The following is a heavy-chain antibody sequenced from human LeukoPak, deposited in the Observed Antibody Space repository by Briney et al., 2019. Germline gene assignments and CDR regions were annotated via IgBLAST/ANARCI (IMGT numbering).Heavy chain of an antibody. J-gene: IGHJ4*02. CDR2: IKQDGSEK. CDR1: GFTFSSYW. CDR3: ARGSTYYDSSGQVPFDY. Sequence: GGSLLLSCAASGFTFSSYWMSWVRQAPGKGLEWVANIKQDGSEKYYVDSVKGRFTISRDNAKNSLYLQMNSLRAEDTAVYYCARGSTYYDSSGQVPFDYWGRGTLVTVSS. V-gene: IGHV3-7*01. D-gene: IGHD3-22*01.